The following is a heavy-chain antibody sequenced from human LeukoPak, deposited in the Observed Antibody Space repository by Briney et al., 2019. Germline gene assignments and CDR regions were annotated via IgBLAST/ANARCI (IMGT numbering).Heavy chain of an antibody. CDR3: ARVVTRSGSSGYYTA. D-gene: IGHD3-22*01. J-gene: IGHJ5*02. Sequence: PSETLSLTCTVSGGSISSGGYYWSWIRQHPGKGLEWIGYIYYSGSTYDNPSLKSRVTISVDTSKNQFSLKLSSVTAADTAVYYCARVVTRSGSSGYYTASGQGTLVTVSS. V-gene: IGHV4-31*03. CDR2: IYYSGST. CDR1: GGSISSGGYY.